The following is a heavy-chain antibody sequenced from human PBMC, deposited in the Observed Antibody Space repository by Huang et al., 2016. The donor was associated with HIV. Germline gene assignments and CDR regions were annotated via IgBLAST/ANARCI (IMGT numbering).Heavy chain of an antibody. J-gene: IGHJ4*02. CDR2: IIPMFGTP. CDR3: ARGQLGSYGDYDVLY. V-gene: IGHV1-69*13. D-gene: IGHD4-17*01. CDR1: GGTFSQYA. Sequence: QVQLVQSGAEVKTPGSSVKVSCKASGGTFSQYAISWVRQAPGQGLEWMGGIIPMFGTPNYARKFQGRVTITADDSTSTTYVEVSSLRSEDTALYYCARGQLGSYGDYDVLYWDQGTLVTVSS.